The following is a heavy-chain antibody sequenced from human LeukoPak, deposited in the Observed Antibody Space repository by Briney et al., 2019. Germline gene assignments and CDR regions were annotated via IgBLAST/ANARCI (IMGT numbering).Heavy chain of an antibody. CDR3: AARPLMPPRFDD. J-gene: IGHJ4*02. D-gene: IGHD2-2*01. CDR1: GFAFSSYP. Sequence: GGSLRLSCAGSGFAFSSYPMSWVRQAPGKGLQWVSAISGGGGTAYYADSVKGRFTITRDNSKSTLYLQMDSLRAEDTAIYYCAARPLMPPRFDDWGQGTLVTASS. V-gene: IGHV3-23*01. CDR2: ISGGGGTA.